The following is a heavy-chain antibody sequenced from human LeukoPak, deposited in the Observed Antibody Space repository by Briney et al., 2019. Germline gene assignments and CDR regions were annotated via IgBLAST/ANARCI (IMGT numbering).Heavy chain of an antibody. V-gene: IGHV1-69*05. CDR2: IIPIFGTA. Sequence: SVKVSCKASGYTFTSYGISWVRQAPGQGLEWMGGIIPIFGTANYAQKFQGRVTITTDESTSTAYMELSSLRSEDTAVYYCAIRRSSGSYYRGFDYWGQGTLVTVSS. CDR3: AIRRSSGSYYRGFDY. D-gene: IGHD3-10*01. CDR1: GYTFTSYG. J-gene: IGHJ4*02.